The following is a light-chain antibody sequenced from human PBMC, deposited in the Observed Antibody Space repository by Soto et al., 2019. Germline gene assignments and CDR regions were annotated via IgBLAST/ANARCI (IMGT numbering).Light chain of an antibody. J-gene: IGKJ1*01. CDR1: QSVSNNY. Sequence: EIVLTPSPYTLSLSPGERATLSCGASQSVSNNYLAWYQQKPGQAPRLLIYGASNRATGIPDRFSGSGSGTDFTLTISRLEPEDFAVYYCQQYGSSGTFGQGTKVDI. CDR3: QQYGSSGT. CDR2: GAS. V-gene: IGKV3-20*01.